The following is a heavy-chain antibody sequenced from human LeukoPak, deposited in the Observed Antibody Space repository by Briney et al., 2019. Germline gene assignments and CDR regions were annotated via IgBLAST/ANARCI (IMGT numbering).Heavy chain of an antibody. J-gene: IGHJ4*02. Sequence: TSETLSLTCTVSGGSISSYYWSWIRQPPGKGLEWIGYIYYSGSANYNPSLKGRVTISVDTSKNQFSLKLSSVTAADTAVYYCARVSDDSSGYYHYWGQGTLVTVSS. CDR2: IYYSGSA. V-gene: IGHV4-59*01. D-gene: IGHD3-22*01. CDR3: ARVSDDSSGYYHY. CDR1: GGSISSYY.